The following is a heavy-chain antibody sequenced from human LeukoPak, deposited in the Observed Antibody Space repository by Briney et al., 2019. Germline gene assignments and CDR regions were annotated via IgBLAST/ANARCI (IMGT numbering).Heavy chain of an antibody. J-gene: IGHJ5*02. CDR1: GYTFTGYY. CDR2: INPNRGGT. D-gene: IGHD3-22*01. CDR3: ARDYYDSSGYSRFDP. Sequence: GASVNVSCKASGYTFTGYYMHWVGQAPGPGLEGMGWINPNRGGTDYAQKFQGRVTMTSDTSISTAYMEVSRLRSDDTAVYYCARDYYDSSGYSRFDPWGQGTLVTVSS. V-gene: IGHV1-2*02.